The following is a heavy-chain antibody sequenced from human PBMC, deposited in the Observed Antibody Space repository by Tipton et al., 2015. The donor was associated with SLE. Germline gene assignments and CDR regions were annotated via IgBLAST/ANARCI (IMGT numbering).Heavy chain of an antibody. CDR3: AGTYYGDYVWFDP. CDR1: GGSFSGYY. V-gene: IGHV4-34*01. J-gene: IGHJ5*02. Sequence: LRLSCAVYGGSFSGYYWSWIRQPPGKGLEWIGEINHSGSTNYNPSLKSRVTISVDTSKNQFSLKLSFVTAADTAVYYCAGTYYGDYVWFDPWGQGILVTVSS. CDR2: INHSGST. D-gene: IGHD4-17*01.